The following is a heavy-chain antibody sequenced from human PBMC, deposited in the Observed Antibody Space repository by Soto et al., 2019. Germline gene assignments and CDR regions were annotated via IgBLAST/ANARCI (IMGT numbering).Heavy chain of an antibody. Sequence: GGSLRLSCAAAGFTFSSYAMSWVRQAPGKGLEWVSAISGSGGSTYYADSVKGRFTISRDNSKNTLYLQMNSLRAEDTAVYYCAMSITGTPRHYYYGMDVWGQGTTVTVSS. CDR3: AMSITGTPRHYYYGMDV. V-gene: IGHV3-23*01. D-gene: IGHD1-7*01. CDR2: ISGSGGST. J-gene: IGHJ6*02. CDR1: GFTFSSYA.